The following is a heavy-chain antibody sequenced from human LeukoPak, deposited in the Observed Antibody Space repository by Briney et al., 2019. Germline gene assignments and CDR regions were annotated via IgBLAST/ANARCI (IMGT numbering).Heavy chain of an antibody. CDR1: GFTFSSYG. Sequence: PGGSLRLSCAASGFTFSSYGMHWVRQAPGKGLEWVAVISYDGSNKYYADSVKGRFTISRDNSKNTLYLQMNSLRAEDTAVYYCAKVRTMIVVVMDYWGQGTLVTVSS. CDR2: ISYDGSNK. CDR3: AKVRTMIVVVMDY. J-gene: IGHJ4*02. D-gene: IGHD3-22*01. V-gene: IGHV3-30*18.